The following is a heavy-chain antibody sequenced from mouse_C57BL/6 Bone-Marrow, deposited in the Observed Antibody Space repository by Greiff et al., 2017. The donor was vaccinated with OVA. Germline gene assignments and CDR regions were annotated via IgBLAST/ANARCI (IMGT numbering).Heavy chain of an antibody. Sequence: VQLQQSGAALVKPGASVKLSCKASGYTFTSYWMHWVKQRPGQGLEWIGMIHPNSGSTNYNEKFKSKATLTVDKSSSTAYMQLSSLTSEDSAVYYCARGGTVLFDYWGQGTTLTVSS. CDR1: GYTFTSYW. D-gene: IGHD3-3*01. V-gene: IGHV1-64*01. CDR3: ARGGTVLFDY. CDR2: IHPNSGST. J-gene: IGHJ2*01.